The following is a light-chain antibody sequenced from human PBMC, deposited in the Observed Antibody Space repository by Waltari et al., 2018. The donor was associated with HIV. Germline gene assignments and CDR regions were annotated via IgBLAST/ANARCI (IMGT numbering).Light chain of an antibody. V-gene: IGLV2-14*01. CDR1: SSDVGSYKS. Sequence: QSALTQPASVSGSPGQSITITCTGTSSDVGSYKSVSWYQQHPDKAPKLIIYDVTNRPSGVSNRLSGSKSGNTASRTISGLQADDEADYFCNSYVAADTRIFGPGTKVTVL. CDR3: NSYVAADTRI. J-gene: IGLJ1*01. CDR2: DVT.